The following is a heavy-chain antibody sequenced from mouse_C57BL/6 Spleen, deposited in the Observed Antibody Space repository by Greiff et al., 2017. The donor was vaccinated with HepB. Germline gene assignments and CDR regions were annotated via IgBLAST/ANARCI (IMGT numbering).Heavy chain of an antibody. V-gene: IGHV1-55*01. CDR3: ARGKYGNPYYFDY. CDR2: LYPGSGST. Sequence: VQLQQPGAELVKPGASVKMSCKASGYTFTSYWITWVKQRPGQGLEWIGDLYPGSGSTNYNEKFKSKATLTVDTSSSTAYMQLSSLTSEDSAVYYCARGKYGNPYYFDYWGQGTTLTVSS. J-gene: IGHJ2*01. CDR1: GYTFTSYW. D-gene: IGHD2-1*01.